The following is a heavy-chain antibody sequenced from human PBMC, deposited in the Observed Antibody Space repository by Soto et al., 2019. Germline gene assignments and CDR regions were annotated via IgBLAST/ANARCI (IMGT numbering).Heavy chain of an antibody. D-gene: IGHD1-1*01. V-gene: IGHV3-23*01. CDR2: ITDSGGST. CDR1: GFTFSSVA. CDR3: AKLYWNPRYFDY. Sequence: EVQLLESGGGLLQPGGSLRLFCAASGFTFSSVAMAWVRQAPGKGLEWVSSITDSGGSTDYADSVKGRFTISRDNSRNTLYLQMNSLRADDTAVYYCAKLYWNPRYFDYWGQGTRVTISS. J-gene: IGHJ4*02.